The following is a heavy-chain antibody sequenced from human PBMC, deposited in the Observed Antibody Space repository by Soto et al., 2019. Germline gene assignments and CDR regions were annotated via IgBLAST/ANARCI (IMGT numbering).Heavy chain of an antibody. Sequence: SETLSLTCTVSSGSISSYYWSWIRQPPGKGLEWLGYIYYSGSTNYNPSLKSRVTISVDTSKNQFSLKLSSVTAADTAVYYCARGRYDFWSGYTTRAYYYYGMDVWGQGTTVTVSS. D-gene: IGHD3-3*01. CDR2: IYYSGST. CDR1: SGSISSYY. CDR3: ARGRYDFWSGYTTRAYYYYGMDV. J-gene: IGHJ6*02. V-gene: IGHV4-59*01.